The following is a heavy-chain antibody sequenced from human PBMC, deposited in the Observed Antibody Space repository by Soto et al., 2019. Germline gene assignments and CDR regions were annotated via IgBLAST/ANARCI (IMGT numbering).Heavy chain of an antibody. CDR3: AREGIAAAGTFDY. CDR1: GGTFSSYT. CDR2: IIPILGIA. J-gene: IGHJ4*02. Sequence: ASVKVSCKASGGTFSSYTISWVRQAPGQGLEWMGRIIPILGIANYAQKFQGRVTITADKSTSTAYMELSSLRSEDTAVYYCAREGIAAAGTFDYWGQGTLVTVSS. V-gene: IGHV1-69*04. D-gene: IGHD6-13*01.